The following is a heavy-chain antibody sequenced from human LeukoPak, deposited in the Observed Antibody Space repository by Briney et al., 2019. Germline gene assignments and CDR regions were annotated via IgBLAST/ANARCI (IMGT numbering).Heavy chain of an antibody. J-gene: IGHJ5*02. V-gene: IGHV4-59*01. CDR2: IYYSGST. D-gene: IGHD3-22*01. CDR1: GGSISSYY. Sequence: PSETLSLTCTVSGGSISSYYWSWIRQPPGKGLEWIGYIYYSGSTNYNPSLKSRVTISVDTSKNQFSLKLSSVTAADTAVYYCARGVYYDTSDNWFDPWGQGTLVTVSS. CDR3: ARGVYYDTSDNWFDP.